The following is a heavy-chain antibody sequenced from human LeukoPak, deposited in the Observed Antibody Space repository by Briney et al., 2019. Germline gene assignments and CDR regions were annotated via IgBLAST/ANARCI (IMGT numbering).Heavy chain of an antibody. Sequence: GGSLRLSCAASGFTFSSYGMHWVRQAPGKGLEWVAVISYDGSNKHYADSVKGRFTISRDNSKNTLYLQMNSLRAEDTAVYYCAKPPGYYQYLDYWGQGTLVTVSS. CDR3: AKPPGYYQYLDY. CDR1: GFTFSSYG. D-gene: IGHD3-9*01. J-gene: IGHJ4*02. CDR2: ISYDGSNK. V-gene: IGHV3-30*18.